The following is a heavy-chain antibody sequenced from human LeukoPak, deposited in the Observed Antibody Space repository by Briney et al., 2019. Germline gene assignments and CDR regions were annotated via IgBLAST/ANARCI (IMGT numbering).Heavy chain of an antibody. V-gene: IGHV4-34*01. Sequence: SETLSLTCAVYGGSFSGYYWSRIRQPPGKGLEWIGEINHSGSTNYNPSLKSRVTISVDTSKNQFSLKLSSVTAADTAVYYCARGPIVVVPAAKDSEYFQHWGQGTLVTVSS. D-gene: IGHD2-2*01. CDR2: INHSGST. CDR1: GGSFSGYY. CDR3: ARGPIVVVPAAKDSEYFQH. J-gene: IGHJ1*01.